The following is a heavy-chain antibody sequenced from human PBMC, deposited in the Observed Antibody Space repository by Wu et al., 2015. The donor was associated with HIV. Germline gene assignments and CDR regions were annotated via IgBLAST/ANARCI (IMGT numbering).Heavy chain of an antibody. J-gene: IGHJ2*01. D-gene: IGHD3-22*01. CDR3: ARAASFFYDKHGYYRNWYFDV. CDR1: GYTFTAFY. CDR2: INANSGET. Sequence: QVQLVQSGAEVKKPGASVKVSCKASGYTFTAFYVHWVRQAPGQGLEWMGRINANSGETKFSQKFQGRVIMARDTSISTAYMEVRSLRSDDTAVYYCARAASFFYDKHGYYRNWYFDVWAVAPVAVSS. V-gene: IGHV1-2*06.